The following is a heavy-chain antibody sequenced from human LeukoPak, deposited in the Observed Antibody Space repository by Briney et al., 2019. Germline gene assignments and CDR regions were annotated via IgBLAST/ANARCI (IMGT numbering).Heavy chain of an antibody. D-gene: IGHD3-22*01. J-gene: IGHJ4*02. CDR3: ARGGYYDSSGLYY. CDR1: GGSISSGDYY. CDR2: IYYSGST. Sequence: SETLSLTRTVSGGSISSGDYYWSWIRQPPGKGLEWIGYIYYSGSTYYNPSLKSRVTISVDTSKNQFSLKLSSVTAADTAVYYCARGGYYDSSGLYYWGQGTLVTVSS. V-gene: IGHV4-30-4*01.